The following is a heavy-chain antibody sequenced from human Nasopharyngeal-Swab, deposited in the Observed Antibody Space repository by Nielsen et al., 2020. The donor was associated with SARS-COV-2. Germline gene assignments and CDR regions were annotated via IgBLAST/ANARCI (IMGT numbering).Heavy chain of an antibody. D-gene: IGHD2-2*01. V-gene: IGHV3-48*04. Sequence: GESLKISCAASGFTFSSYSMDWVRQAPGKGLEWVSYISSSSSTIYYADSVKGRFTISRDNAKNSLYLQMNSLRAEDTAVYYCAGYCSSTSCSRNHYYYYMDVWGKGTTVTVSS. CDR3: AGYCSSTSCSRNHYYYYMDV. CDR2: ISSSSSTI. J-gene: IGHJ6*03. CDR1: GFTFSSYS.